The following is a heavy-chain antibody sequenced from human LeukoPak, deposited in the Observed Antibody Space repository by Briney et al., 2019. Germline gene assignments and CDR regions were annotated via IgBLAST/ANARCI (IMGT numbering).Heavy chain of an antibody. J-gene: IGHJ4*02. CDR3: ARGPGLWFGELIPDY. CDR1: GYTFTSYD. Sequence: ASVKVSCKASGYTFTSYDINWVRQATGQGLEWMGWMNPNSGNTGYAQKFQGRVTMTRNTSISTAYMEPSSLRSEDTAVYYCARGPGLWFGELIPDYWGQGTLVTVSS. D-gene: IGHD3-10*01. CDR2: MNPNSGNT. V-gene: IGHV1-8*01.